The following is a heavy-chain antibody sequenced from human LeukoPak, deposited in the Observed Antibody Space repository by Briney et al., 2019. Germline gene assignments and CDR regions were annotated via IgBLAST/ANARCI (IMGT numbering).Heavy chain of an antibody. Sequence: GASVKVSCKASGYTFTSYGISWVRQAPGQGLEWMGWISAYNGNTNYAQKLQGRVTMTTDTSTSTAYMELRSLRSDDTAVYYCARDVQYYDILTGYQIDAFDIWGQGTMVTVSS. D-gene: IGHD3-9*01. CDR2: ISAYNGNT. V-gene: IGHV1-18*01. J-gene: IGHJ3*02. CDR3: ARDVQYYDILTGYQIDAFDI. CDR1: GYTFTSYG.